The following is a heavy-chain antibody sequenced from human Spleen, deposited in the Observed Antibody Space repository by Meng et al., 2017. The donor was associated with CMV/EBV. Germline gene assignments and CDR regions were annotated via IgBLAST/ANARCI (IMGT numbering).Heavy chain of an antibody. J-gene: IGHJ2*01. V-gene: IGHV3-23*01. CDR3: ATFKRGGNWYFDL. D-gene: IGHD3-16*01. CDR1: GFTFSSYA. CDR2: ISGSGGST. Sequence: GESLKISCAASGFTFSSYAMSWVRQAPGKGLEWVSAISGSGGSTYYADSVKGRFTISRDNSKNTLYLQMSGLRAEDTTVYYCATFKRGGNWYFDLWGRGTLVTVSS.